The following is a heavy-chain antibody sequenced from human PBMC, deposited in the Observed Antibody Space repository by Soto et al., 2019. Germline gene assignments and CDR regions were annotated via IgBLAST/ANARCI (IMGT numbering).Heavy chain of an antibody. CDR3: ARHGDWGSGRYYFDY. CDR2: IIPMFGTA. V-gene: IGHV1-69*13. D-gene: IGHD6-19*01. Sequence: SVKVSCKASGGTFSSCVISWVRQAPGQGLEWMGGIIPMFGTANYAQRFQGRVTITADESTSTAYMELSGLRSDDTAAYYCARHGDWGSGRYYFDYWGQGTLVTVSS. CDR1: GGTFSSCV. J-gene: IGHJ4*02.